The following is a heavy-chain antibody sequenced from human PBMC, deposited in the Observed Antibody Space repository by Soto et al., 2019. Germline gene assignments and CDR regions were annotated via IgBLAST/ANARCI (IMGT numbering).Heavy chain of an antibody. V-gene: IGHV3-30*04. CDR2: ISYDGSNK. CDR3: ANRRHYYDSSGYPPPLDY. J-gene: IGHJ4*02. CDR1: GFTFSSYA. Sequence: GGSLRLSCAASGFTFSSYAMHWVRQAPGKGLEWVAVISYDGSNKYYADSVKGRFTISRDNSKNTLYLQMNSLRAEDTAVYYCANRRHYYDSSGYPPPLDYWGQGTLVTVS. D-gene: IGHD3-22*01.